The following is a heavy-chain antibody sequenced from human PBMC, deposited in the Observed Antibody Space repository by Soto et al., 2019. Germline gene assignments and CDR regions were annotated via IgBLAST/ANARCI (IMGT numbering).Heavy chain of an antibody. CDR3: ARESSDYYYMDV. CDR1: GFTFSSYG. CDR2: ISYDGSNK. V-gene: IGHV3-30*03. J-gene: IGHJ6*03. Sequence: GGSLRLSCAASGFTFSSYGMHWVRQAPGKGLEWVAVISYDGSNKYYADSVKGRFTISRDNSKNSLYLQMNSLRAEDTAVYYCARESSDYYYMDVWDKGSTVTVSS. D-gene: IGHD6-19*01.